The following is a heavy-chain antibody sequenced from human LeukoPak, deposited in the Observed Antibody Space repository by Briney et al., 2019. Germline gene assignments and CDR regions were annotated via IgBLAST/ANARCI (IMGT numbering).Heavy chain of an antibody. Sequence: NPGGSLRLSCTTSGFSIGDYAVSWVRQAPGKGLVWVGCIRSRSYGGTTQYAASVKGRFTISRDDSKSIAYLQMNSLKTEDTAVYYCSSGTPTVTRGFDYWGQGTLVTVSS. V-gene: IGHV3-49*04. D-gene: IGHD4-17*01. CDR1: GFSIGDYA. J-gene: IGHJ4*02. CDR2: IRSRSYGGTT. CDR3: SSGTPTVTRGFDY.